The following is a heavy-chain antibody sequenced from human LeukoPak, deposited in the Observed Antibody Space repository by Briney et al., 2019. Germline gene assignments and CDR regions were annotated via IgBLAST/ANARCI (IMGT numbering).Heavy chain of an antibody. D-gene: IGHD2-15*01. Sequence: PGGSLRLSCAASGFTFSSYGMHWVRQAPGKGLEWVAVISYDGSNKYYADSVKGRFTISRDNSKNTLYLQMNSLRAEDTAVYYCAKDGRYCSGGSCYLNWFDPWGQGTLVTVSS. CDR2: ISYDGSNK. CDR3: AKDGRYCSGGSCYLNWFDP. CDR1: GFTFSSYG. V-gene: IGHV3-30*18. J-gene: IGHJ5*02.